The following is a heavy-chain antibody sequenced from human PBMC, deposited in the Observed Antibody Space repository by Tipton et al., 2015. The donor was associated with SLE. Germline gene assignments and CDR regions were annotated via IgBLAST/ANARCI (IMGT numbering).Heavy chain of an antibody. CDR1: GFTFSSYE. D-gene: IGHD3-22*01. CDR3: ARRHYYDSSAQSFDY. CDR2: ISSSGSTI. V-gene: IGHV3-48*03. J-gene: IGHJ4*02. Sequence: QLVQSGGGLVQPGGSLRLSCAASGFTFSSYEMNWVRQAPGKGLEWVSYISSSGSTIHYADSVKGRFTISRDNAKNSLYLQMNSLRAEDTAVYYCARRHYYDSSAQSFDYWGQGTLVTVSS.